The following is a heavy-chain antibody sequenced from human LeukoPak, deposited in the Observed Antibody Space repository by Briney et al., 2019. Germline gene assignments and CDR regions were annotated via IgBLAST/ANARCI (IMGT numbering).Heavy chain of an antibody. D-gene: IGHD3-22*01. CDR3: ARQYYDSSGYYPWYFDY. V-gene: IGHV4-39*01. CDR2: VYYSGST. J-gene: IGHJ4*02. CDR1: GGSISSYY. Sequence: SETLSLTCTVSGGSISSYYWGWIRQPPGKGLEWIGSVYYSGSTYYNQSLKSRVTISVDTSKNQFSLKLTSVTAADTAVYYCARQYYDSSGYYPWYFDYWGQGTLVTVSS.